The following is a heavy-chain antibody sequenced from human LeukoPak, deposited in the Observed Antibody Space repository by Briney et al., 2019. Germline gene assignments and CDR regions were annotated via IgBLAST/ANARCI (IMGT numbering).Heavy chain of an antibody. J-gene: IGHJ6*02. D-gene: IGHD3-10*01. CDR1: GYTFTSYG. Sequence: GASVKVSCKASGYTFTSYGISWVRQAPGQGLEWMGWISAYNGNTNYAQKLQGRVTMTTDTSTSTAYMELRSLRSDDTAVYYCARGGSGSYYNLFYYYYGMDVWGQGTTVTVSS. V-gene: IGHV1-18*01. CDR3: ARGGSGSYYNLFYYYYGMDV. CDR2: ISAYNGNT.